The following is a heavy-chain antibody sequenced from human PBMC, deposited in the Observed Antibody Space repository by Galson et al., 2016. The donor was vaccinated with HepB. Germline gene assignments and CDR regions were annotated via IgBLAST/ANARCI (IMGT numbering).Heavy chain of an antibody. D-gene: IGHD1-1*01. J-gene: IGHJ3*02. Sequence: SVKVSCKASGYAFTTYTLHWVRQAPGQRPEWMGWISVNSGNTNYVQKLQGRVTMTTDTSTSTAYMELRSLTSDDTAVYFCARDVNYAFDIWGQGTMVTVSS. V-gene: IGHV1-18*01. CDR3: ARDVNYAFDI. CDR1: GYAFTTYT. CDR2: ISVNSGNT.